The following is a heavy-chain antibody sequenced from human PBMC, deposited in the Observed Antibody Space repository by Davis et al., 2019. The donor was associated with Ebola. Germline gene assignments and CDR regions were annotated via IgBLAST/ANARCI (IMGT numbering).Heavy chain of an antibody. CDR1: GFTFSNYW. Sequence: PGGSLRLSCAVSGFTFSNYWMSWVRQAPGKGLEWVANIKPDGTETHYVDSVKGRFTISRDNANNSLYLLMNSLRAEDTAMYYCARHPHFDYWGQGTLVTVSS. CDR3: ARHPHFDY. V-gene: IGHV3-7*01. J-gene: IGHJ4*02. CDR2: IKPDGTET.